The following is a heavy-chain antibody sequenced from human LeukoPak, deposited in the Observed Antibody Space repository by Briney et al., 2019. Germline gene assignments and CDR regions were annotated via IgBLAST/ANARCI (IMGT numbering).Heavy chain of an antibody. Sequence: GGSLRLSCAASGFTFSSYSMSWVRQAPGKGLEWVSAISSSGGSTYYADSVKGRFTISRDNTKNPLYLQMNSLRAKDTAVYDCAKYHNYNYVWGTYRPSGIFDIGGQGTMVTVSS. CDR3: AKYHNYNYVWGTYRPSGIFDI. CDR1: GFTFSSYS. D-gene: IGHD3-16*02. CDR2: ISSSGGST. J-gene: IGHJ3*02. V-gene: IGHV3-23*01.